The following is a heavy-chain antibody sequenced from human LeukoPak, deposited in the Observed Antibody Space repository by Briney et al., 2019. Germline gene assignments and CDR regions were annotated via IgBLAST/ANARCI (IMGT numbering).Heavy chain of an antibody. CDR1: GYSFTSYW. J-gene: IGHJ4*02. CDR2: IDPSDSYT. D-gene: IGHD3-22*01. V-gene: IGHV5-10-1*01. Sequence: RTGESLKISCKGSGYSFTSYWISWVRQMPGKGLEWTGRIDPSDSYTNYSPSFQGHVTISADKSISTAYLQWSSLKASDTAMYYCARYYYDSSGYYKYYFDYWGQGTLVTVSS. CDR3: ARYYYDSSGYYKYYFDY.